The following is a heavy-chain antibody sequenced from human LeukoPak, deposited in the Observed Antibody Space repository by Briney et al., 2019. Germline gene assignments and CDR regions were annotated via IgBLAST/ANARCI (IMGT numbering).Heavy chain of an antibody. D-gene: IGHD3-10*01. CDR3: ARDYYYSSGSYYNFNWFDP. V-gene: IGHV3-23*01. J-gene: IGHJ5*02. Sequence: GGSLRLSCAASGFNLSTYAMSLVRQTPGKGLELVAATSSSDACPYHADSVRCRFTISRDNSKNTLYLQMNCLRAKDTAVYFFARDYYYSSGSYYNFNWFDPWGQGTLVTVSS. CDR1: GFNLSTYA. CDR2: TSSSDACP.